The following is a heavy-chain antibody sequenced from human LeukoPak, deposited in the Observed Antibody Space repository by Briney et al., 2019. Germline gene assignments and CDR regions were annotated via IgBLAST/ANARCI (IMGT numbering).Heavy chain of an antibody. CDR1: GGSISGYY. CDR3: ARVDDFWTGYYEY. V-gene: IGHV4-4*07. CDR2: IFNSGTT. D-gene: IGHD3/OR15-3a*01. J-gene: IGHJ4*02. Sequence: SETLSLTCTASGGSISGYYWSWIRQPAGKRLEWIGRIFNSGTTNYNPSLKSRATISVDKSKNQFSLRLSSVTAADTAIYYCARVDDFWTGYYEYWSQGTLVTVSS.